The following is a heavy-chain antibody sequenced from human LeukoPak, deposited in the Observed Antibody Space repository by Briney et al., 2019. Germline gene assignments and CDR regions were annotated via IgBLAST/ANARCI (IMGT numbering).Heavy chain of an antibody. CDR3: AREGGYSYGYGYYYYMDV. CDR2: FDPEDGET. J-gene: IGHJ6*03. Sequence: GASLKVSCKVSGYTLTELSMHWVRQAPGKGLEWMGGFDPEDGETIYAQKFQGRVTMTEDTSTDTAYMELRSRRSDDTAVYYCAREGGYSYGYGYYYYMDVWGKGTTVTVSS. CDR1: GYTLTELS. V-gene: IGHV1-24*01. D-gene: IGHD5-18*01.